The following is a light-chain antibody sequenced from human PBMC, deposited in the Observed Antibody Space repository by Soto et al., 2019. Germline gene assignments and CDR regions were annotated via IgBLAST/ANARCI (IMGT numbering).Light chain of an antibody. CDR3: SSYTTSNTRQIV. CDR2: DVS. CDR1: SSDVGGYNY. J-gene: IGLJ1*01. Sequence: QSVLTQPASVSGSPGPSITISCTGTSSDVGGYNYLSWYQHHPGKAPKLLIYDVSNRPSGISNRFSGSKSDNTASLTISGLQPEDEADYYCSSYTTSNTRQIVFGTGTKLTVL. V-gene: IGLV2-14*03.